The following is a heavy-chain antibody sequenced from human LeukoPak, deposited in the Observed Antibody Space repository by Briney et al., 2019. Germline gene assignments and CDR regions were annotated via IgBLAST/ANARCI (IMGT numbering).Heavy chain of an antibody. Sequence: GESLRISCKGSGYSFTSYWISWVRLMHGKGLEWMRRIDPSDSYTNYSPSFQGHVTISADKSISTAYLQWSSLKASDTAMYYCARLDYYGSGSYSYYYYGMDVWGQGTTVTVSS. V-gene: IGHV5-10-1*01. CDR2: IDPSDSYT. CDR3: ARLDYYGSGSYSYYYYGMDV. CDR1: GYSFTSYW. J-gene: IGHJ6*02. D-gene: IGHD3-10*01.